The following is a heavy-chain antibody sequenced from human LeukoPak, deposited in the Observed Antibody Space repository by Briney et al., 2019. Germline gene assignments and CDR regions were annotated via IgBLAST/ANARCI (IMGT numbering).Heavy chain of an antibody. D-gene: IGHD6-19*01. CDR3: AKTRSAGWYTPFDS. J-gene: IGHJ4*02. CDR1: GFTFSSYA. V-gene: IGHV3-23*01. Sequence: GGSLRLSCAASGFTFSSYAMSWVRQAPGRWLEWVSAISGSGGSTYYADSVRGRFTISRDHSRNTLDLQMNSLRVEDTAIYYCAKTRSAGWYTPFDSWGQGTRVTVSS. CDR2: ISGSGGST.